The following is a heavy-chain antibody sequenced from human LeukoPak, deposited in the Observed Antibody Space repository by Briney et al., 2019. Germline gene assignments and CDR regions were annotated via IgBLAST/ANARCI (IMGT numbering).Heavy chain of an antibody. CDR2: INPNSGGT. CDR3: TQKELGDAFDI. Sequence: GSSVKVSCKACGYTVTGYYMHWVRQAPGQGLECVGWINPNSGGTNYAQKPQGRVTMTRDTSISTAYMELSRLRSDDTAVYYCTQKELGDAFDIWGQGTMVTVSS. V-gene: IGHV1-2*02. J-gene: IGHJ3*02. CDR1: GYTVTGYY. D-gene: IGHD3-10*01.